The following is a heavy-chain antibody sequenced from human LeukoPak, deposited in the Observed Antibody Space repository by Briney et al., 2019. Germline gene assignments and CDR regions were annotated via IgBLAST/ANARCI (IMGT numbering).Heavy chain of an antibody. Sequence: PGGSLRLSCAASGFTFSSYVMHWVRQAPGKGLEWVAFIRYDGSNKYYADSVKGRFTISRDNSKNTLYLQMNSLRAEDTAVYYCAKDYYDILTGTFDYWGQGTLVTVSS. D-gene: IGHD3-9*01. CDR1: GFTFSSYV. J-gene: IGHJ4*02. CDR3: AKDYYDILTGTFDY. CDR2: IRYDGSNK. V-gene: IGHV3-30*02.